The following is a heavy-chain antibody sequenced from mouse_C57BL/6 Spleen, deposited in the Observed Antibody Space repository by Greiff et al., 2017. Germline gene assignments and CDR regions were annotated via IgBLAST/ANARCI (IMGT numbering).Heavy chain of an antibody. D-gene: IGHD2-4*01. CDR1: GYAFSSYW. Sequence: VQLQQSGAELVKPGASVKISCKASGYAFSSYWMNWVKQRPGKGLEWIGQIYPGDGDTNYNGKFKGKATLAADKSSSTAYMQLSSLTSEDSAVYFCARGGDYDLKGYFDYWGQGTTLTVSS. CDR3: ARGGDYDLKGYFDY. J-gene: IGHJ2*01. V-gene: IGHV1-80*01. CDR2: IYPGDGDT.